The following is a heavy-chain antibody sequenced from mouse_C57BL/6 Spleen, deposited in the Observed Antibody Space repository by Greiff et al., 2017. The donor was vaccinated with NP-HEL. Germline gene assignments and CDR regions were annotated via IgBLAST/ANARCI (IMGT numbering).Heavy chain of an antibody. Sequence: EVKLVESGGGLVKPGGSLKLSCAASGFTFSSYAMSWVRQTPEKRLEWVATISDGGSSTYYPDNVKGRFTISRDNAKNNLYLQMSHLKSEDTAMYYCARDQGGPWYFDVWGTGTTVTVSS. V-gene: IGHV5-4*01. CDR3: ARDQGGPWYFDV. CDR1: GFTFSSYA. CDR2: ISDGGSST. J-gene: IGHJ1*03. D-gene: IGHD1-1*02.